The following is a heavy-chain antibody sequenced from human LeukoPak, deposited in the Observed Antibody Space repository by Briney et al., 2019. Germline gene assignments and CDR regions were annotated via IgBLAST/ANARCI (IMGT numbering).Heavy chain of an antibody. CDR3: ARDSYYDFWSGYYSPSGYYYYYGMDV. J-gene: IGHJ6*02. V-gene: IGHV3-30*03. CDR2: ISYDGSNK. Sequence: RPGGSLRLSCAASGFTFSSYSMNWVRQAPGKGLEWVAVISYDGSNKYYADSVKGRFTISRDNSKNTLYLQMNSLRAEDTAVYYCARDSYYDFWSGYYSPSGYYYYYGMDVWGQGTTVTVSS. D-gene: IGHD3-3*01. CDR1: GFTFSSYS.